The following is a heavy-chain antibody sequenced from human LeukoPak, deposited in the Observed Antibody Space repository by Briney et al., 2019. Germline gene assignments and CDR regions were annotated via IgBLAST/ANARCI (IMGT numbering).Heavy chain of an antibody. CDR3: ARDSDGNLDY. V-gene: IGHV4-59*11. CDR2: IYYSGST. CDR1: GGSISSHY. Sequence: SETLSLTCTVSGGSISSHYWSWIRQPPGRGLEWIGYIYYSGSTSYNPSLKSRVTISVDTSKNQFSLKLSSVTAADTAVYYCARDSDGNLDYWGQGTLVTVSS. J-gene: IGHJ4*02. D-gene: IGHD3-10*01.